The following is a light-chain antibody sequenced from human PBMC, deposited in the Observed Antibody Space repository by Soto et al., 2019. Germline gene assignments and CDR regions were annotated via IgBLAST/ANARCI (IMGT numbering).Light chain of an antibody. CDR1: PTITPTF. V-gene: IGKV3-20*01. J-gene: IGKJ4*01. Sequence: VLTQSPGTLSLSPGERATLSCRASPTITPTFLAWYQQKPGQAPRLLIYGASSRPTDIPDRFSGSPSVADFNLTLSNLERKNLAVYYCQQFGVLLTFGGGTKVDI. CDR2: GAS. CDR3: QQFGVLLT.